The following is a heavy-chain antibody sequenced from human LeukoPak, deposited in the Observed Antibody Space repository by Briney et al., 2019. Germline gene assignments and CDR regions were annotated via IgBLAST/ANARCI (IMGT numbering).Heavy chain of an antibody. J-gene: IGHJ4*02. V-gene: IGHV3-23*01. CDR3: PRQSYASGWNPFDY. D-gene: IGHD6-19*01. CDR2: SGGGITT. CDR1: GFTFSNYA. Sequence: GGSLRLSCAASGFTFSNYAMSWVRQAPGKGLEWVSTSGGGITTYYADSAKGRFTNSRDNSKNTMFLQMNSLRADDTAVYYCPRQSYASGWNPFDYWGQGILVTVSS.